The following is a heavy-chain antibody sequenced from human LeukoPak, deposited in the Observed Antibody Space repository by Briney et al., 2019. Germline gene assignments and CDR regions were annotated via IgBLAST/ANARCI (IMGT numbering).Heavy chain of an antibody. CDR1: GGSISSGGYY. J-gene: IGHJ3*02. Sequence: SETLSLTCTVSGGSISSGGYYWSWIRQHPGKGLEWIGYIYYSGSTYYNPSLKSRVTISVDTSKNQFSLKLSSVTAADTAVYYCARLKYIDAFDIWGQGTMVTVSS. CDR3: ARLKYIDAFDI. D-gene: IGHD2/OR15-2a*01. V-gene: IGHV4-31*03. CDR2: IYYSGST.